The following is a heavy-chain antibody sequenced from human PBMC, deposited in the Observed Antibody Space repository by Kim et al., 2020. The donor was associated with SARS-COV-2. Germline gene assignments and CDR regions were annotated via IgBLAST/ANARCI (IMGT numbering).Heavy chain of an antibody. CDR2: IKQDGSEK. CDR3: ARVRGGIVVGTIHY. D-gene: IGHD2-2*01. CDR1: GFTFSSYW. Sequence: GGSLRLSCAASGFTFSSYWMSWVRQAPGKGLEWVANIKQDGSEKDYVDSVKGRFTISRDNAKNSLYLQMNSLRAEDTAVYYCARVRGGIVVGTIHYWGQGTLVTVSS. V-gene: IGHV3-7*03. J-gene: IGHJ4*02.